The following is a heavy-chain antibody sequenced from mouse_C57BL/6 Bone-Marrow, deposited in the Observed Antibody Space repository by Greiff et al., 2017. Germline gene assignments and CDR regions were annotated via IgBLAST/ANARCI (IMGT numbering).Heavy chain of an antibody. CDR2: ISYDGSN. V-gene: IGHV3-6*01. CDR3: ASLITTVVADY. J-gene: IGHJ2*01. CDR1: GYSITSGYY. D-gene: IGHD1-1*01. Sequence: EVQLQESGPGLVKPSQSLSLTCSVTGYSITSGYYWNWIRQFPGNKLEWMGYISYDGSNNYNPSLKNRISITRDTSKNQFFLKLNSVTTEDTATYYCASLITTVVADYWGQGTTLTVSS.